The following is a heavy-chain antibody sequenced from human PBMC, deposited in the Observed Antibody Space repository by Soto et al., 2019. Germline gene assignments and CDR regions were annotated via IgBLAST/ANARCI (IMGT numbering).Heavy chain of an antibody. CDR3: AREGIYSSFDP. CDR1: GVSVTRSNW. CDR2: VYHSGST. D-gene: IGHD5-12*01. J-gene: IGHJ5*02. V-gene: IGHV4-4*02. Sequence: QVQLQESGPGLVKPSGTLALTCAVSGVSVTRSNWWSWVRQSPGKGLEWIGEVYHSGSTRYNPSLSSRVTLSVDTSGNQFAMRLTSVTAADTAVYYCAREGIYSSFDPWGQGILVTVSS.